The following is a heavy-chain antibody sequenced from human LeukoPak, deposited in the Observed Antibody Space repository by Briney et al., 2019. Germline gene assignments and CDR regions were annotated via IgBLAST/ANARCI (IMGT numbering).Heavy chain of an antibody. V-gene: IGHV3-48*01. CDR2: IGIDSGNT. CDR3: ARDYKYAFDN. Sequence: GGSLRLSCAVSGITLSNYGMSWVRQAPGKGLEWISYIGIDSGNTNYADSVKGRFTISGDKAKNSLYLQMNSLRVEDTAVYYCARDYKYAFDNWGQGTLVTVSS. J-gene: IGHJ4*02. D-gene: IGHD5-24*01. CDR1: GITLSNYG.